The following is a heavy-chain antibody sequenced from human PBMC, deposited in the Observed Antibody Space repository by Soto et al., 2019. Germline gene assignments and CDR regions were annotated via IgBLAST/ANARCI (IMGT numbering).Heavy chain of an antibody. CDR2: IIPLFGTT. CDR1: GGTFNTSG. V-gene: IGHV1-69*13. D-gene: IGHD1-26*01. CDR3: ARARGTGWYNWFDP. J-gene: IGHJ5*02. Sequence: SVKVSCKASGGTFNTSGISWVRQAPGQGIEWMGGIIPLFGTTNYAQRFKGRVTITADESTNTVHMELSSLRFGDTAIYYCARARGTGWYNWFDPWGQGTLVTVSS.